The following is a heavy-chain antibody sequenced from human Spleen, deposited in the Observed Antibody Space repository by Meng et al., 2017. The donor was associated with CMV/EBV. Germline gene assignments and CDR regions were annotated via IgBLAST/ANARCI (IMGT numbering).Heavy chain of an antibody. CDR1: AGSISSSSYY. CDR2: IYYSGST. Sequence: SGQRLLSPSGHLSLTRTVSAGSISSSSYYWGWIRQPPGKGLEWIGSIYYSGSTYYTPSLKRRVTISVDTSKNQFSLKLSSVTAADTAVYYCARETVGAQGLPHFDYWGQGTLVTVFS. J-gene: IGHJ4*02. D-gene: IGHD2-21*02. V-gene: IGHV4-39*07. CDR3: ARETVGAQGLPHFDY.